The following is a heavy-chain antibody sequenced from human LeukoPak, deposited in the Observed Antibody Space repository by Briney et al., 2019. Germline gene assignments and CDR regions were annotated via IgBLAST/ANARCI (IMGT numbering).Heavy chain of an antibody. Sequence: ASVKVSCKASGYTFTNYFMNWVRQAPGQGLEWMGIINPSAGSTSYAQKFQGRVTMTRDTSTSTVYMELNSLRSEDTAVYYCARGGYDFSSGYYPSRWGQGTLVTVSS. CDR2: INPSAGST. CDR3: ARGGYDFSSGYYPSR. J-gene: IGHJ4*02. V-gene: IGHV1-46*01. CDR1: GYTFTNYF. D-gene: IGHD3-3*01.